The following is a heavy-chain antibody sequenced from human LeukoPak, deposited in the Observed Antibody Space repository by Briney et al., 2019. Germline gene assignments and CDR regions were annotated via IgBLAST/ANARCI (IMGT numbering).Heavy chain of an antibody. J-gene: IGHJ4*02. CDR2: IYYSGST. CDR3: ARHTLWFTPSFFDY. D-gene: IGHD3-10*01. CDR1: GGSISSYY. Sequence: PSETLSLTCTVSGGSISSYYWSWIRQPPGKGLEWIGYIYYSGSTNYNPSLKSRVTISVDTSKNQFSLKLSSVTAADTAVYYCARHTLWFTPSFFDYWGQGTLVTVSS. V-gene: IGHV4-59*08.